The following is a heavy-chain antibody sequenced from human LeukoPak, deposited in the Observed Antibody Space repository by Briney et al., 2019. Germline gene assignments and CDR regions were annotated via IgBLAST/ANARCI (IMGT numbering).Heavy chain of an antibody. CDR3: ARADGYNWNYGY. D-gene: IGHD1-20*01. CDR1: GFTCSSYE. J-gene: IGHJ4*02. CDR2: ISSSGSTI. Sequence: GGSLRLSCAASGFTCSSYEMNWVRQAPGKGLEWVSYISSSGSTIYYADSVKGRFTISRDNAKNSLYLQMNSLRAEDTAVYYCARADGYNWNYGYWGQGTLVTVSS. V-gene: IGHV3-48*03.